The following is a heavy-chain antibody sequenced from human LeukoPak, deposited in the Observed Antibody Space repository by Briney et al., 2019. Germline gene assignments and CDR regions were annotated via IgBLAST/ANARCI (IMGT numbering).Heavy chain of an antibody. CDR2: IYYSGST. Sequence: SETLSLTCAVSGGSISSGGYSWSWIRQPPGKGLEWIGYIYYSGSTYYNPSLKSRVTISVDTSKNQFSLNLSSVTAADTAVYYCARVARYSSSWYWFDPWGQGILVTVSS. J-gene: IGHJ5*02. CDR3: ARVARYSSSWYWFDP. D-gene: IGHD6-13*01. CDR1: GGSISSGGYS. V-gene: IGHV4-30-2*05.